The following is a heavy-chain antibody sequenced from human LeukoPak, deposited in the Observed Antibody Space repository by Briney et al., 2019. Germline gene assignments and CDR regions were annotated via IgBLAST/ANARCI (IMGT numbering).Heavy chain of an antibody. V-gene: IGHV3-48*02. J-gene: IGHJ4*02. CDR3: ARQTTVTLRVIDY. D-gene: IGHD4-17*01. CDR2: ISSSSSTI. CDR1: GFTFSTYS. Sequence: GGSLRLSCAASGFTFSTYSMNWVRQAPGKGLEWVSYISSSSSTIYYADSVKRRFTISRDSAKNSLYLQMNSLRDEDTAVYYCARQTTVTLRVIDYWGPGTLVIVSS.